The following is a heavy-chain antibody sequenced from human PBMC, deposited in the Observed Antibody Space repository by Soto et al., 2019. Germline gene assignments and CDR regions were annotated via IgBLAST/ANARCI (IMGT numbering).Heavy chain of an antibody. D-gene: IGHD6-6*01. CDR3: AKDISSSGVVRWFDP. V-gene: IGHV3-9*01. J-gene: IGHJ5*02. CDR1: GFTFDDYA. CDR2: ISWNSGSI. Sequence: GGSLRLSCAASGFTFDDYAMHWVRQAPGKGLEWVSGISWNSGSIGYADSVKGRFTISRDNAKNSLYLQMNSLRAEDTALYYCAKDISSSGVVRWFDPWGQGTLVTVSS.